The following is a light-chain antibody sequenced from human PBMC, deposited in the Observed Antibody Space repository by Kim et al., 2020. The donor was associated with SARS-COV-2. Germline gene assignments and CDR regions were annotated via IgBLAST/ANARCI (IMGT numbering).Light chain of an antibody. CDR2: DND. Sequence: QSVLTQPPSLSAAPGQTVTISCSGSSSNIGRNYVSWYQQLPGTAPKLLIHDNDERPSGVPDRFSASKSGTSATLGITGLQTGDEADYFCGTWDSSLSAGVFGGGTKWTVL. J-gene: IGLJ3*02. CDR1: SSNIGRNY. CDR3: GTWDSSLSAGV. V-gene: IGLV1-51*01.